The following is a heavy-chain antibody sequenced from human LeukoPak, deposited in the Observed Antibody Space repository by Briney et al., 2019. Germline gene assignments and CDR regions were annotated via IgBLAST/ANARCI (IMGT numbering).Heavy chain of an antibody. V-gene: IGHV3-33*06. CDR2: IWYDGRKT. CDR3: AKDLGTTGMYFQY. CDR1: GFTFSNYG. J-gene: IGHJ4*02. D-gene: IGHD4-17*01. Sequence: PGGSLRLSCAASGFTFSNYGMHWIRQAPGMGLEWVAVIWYDGRKTYYADSVRGRFTISRDNSKNTLFLQMNNLRAEDTAIYFCAKDLGTTGMYFQYWGQGNLVTV.